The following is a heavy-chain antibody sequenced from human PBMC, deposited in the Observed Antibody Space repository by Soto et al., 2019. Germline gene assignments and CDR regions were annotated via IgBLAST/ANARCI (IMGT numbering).Heavy chain of an antibody. D-gene: IGHD2-2*01. Sequence: GGSLRLSCAASGFTFSDYYMSWIRQAPGKGLEWVSYISSSGSTIYYADSVKGRFTISRDNAKNSLYLQMNSLRAEDTAVYYCARAVVPAAIIRDGPYFDYWGQGTLVTVSS. CDR2: ISSSGSTI. J-gene: IGHJ4*02. V-gene: IGHV3-11*01. CDR3: ARAVVPAAIIRDGPYFDY. CDR1: GFTFSDYY.